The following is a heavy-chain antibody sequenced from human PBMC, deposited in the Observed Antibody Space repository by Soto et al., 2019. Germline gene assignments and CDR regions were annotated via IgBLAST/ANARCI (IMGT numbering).Heavy chain of an antibody. CDR3: AKDNAVGATTSRHYYGMDV. V-gene: IGHV3-43*01. CDR1: GFTFDDYT. CDR2: ISWDGGST. J-gene: IGHJ6*02. Sequence: LRLSCAASGFTFDDYTMHWVRQAPGKGLEWVSLISWDGGSTYYADSVKGRFTISRDNSKNSLYPQMNSLRTEDTALYYCAKDNAVGATTSRHYYGMDVWGQGTTVTVS. D-gene: IGHD1-26*01.